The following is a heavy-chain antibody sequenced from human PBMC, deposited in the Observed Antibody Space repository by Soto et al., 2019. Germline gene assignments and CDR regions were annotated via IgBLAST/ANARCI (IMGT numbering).Heavy chain of an antibody. CDR1: GGSISISTYY. D-gene: IGHD3-3*01. V-gene: IGHV4-39*07. CDR3: ARGRKYYDFWSGYSHPRYYFNY. CDR2: INHSGRT. Sequence: SETLSLTCSVSGGSISISTYYWGWIRQPPGKGLEWIGEINHSGRTNYNPSLKSRVTISVDTSKSQFSLKLSSVTAADTAVYYCARGRKYYDFWSGYSHPRYYFNYWGQGTLVTVSS. J-gene: IGHJ4*02.